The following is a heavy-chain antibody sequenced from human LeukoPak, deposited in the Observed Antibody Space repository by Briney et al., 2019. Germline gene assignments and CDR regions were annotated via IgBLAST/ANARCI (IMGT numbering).Heavy chain of an antibody. J-gene: IGHJ4*02. V-gene: IGHV3-66*01. D-gene: IGHD7-27*01. CDR2: ICSGGTT. CDR3: AKDSPKTGGGGSHFDY. Sequence: RPGGSLRLSCGASGFSVGTNCANWVRQAPGKGLMWVSVICSGGTTYYADSVKGRFTFSTDSSKNMLYLQMNSLRPEDTAVFYCAKDSPKTGGGGSHFDYWGQGTLVTVSS. CDR1: GFSVGTNC.